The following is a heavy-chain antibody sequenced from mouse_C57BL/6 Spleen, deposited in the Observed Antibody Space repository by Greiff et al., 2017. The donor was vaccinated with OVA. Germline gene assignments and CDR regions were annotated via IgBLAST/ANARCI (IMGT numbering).Heavy chain of an antibody. V-gene: IGHV1-42*01. Sequence: VQLQQSGPELVKPGASVKISCKASGYSFTGYYMNWVKQSPEKSLEWIGEINPSTGGTTYNQKFKAKATLTVDKSSSTAYMQLKSLTSEDSAVYYCASSSFDYWGQGTTLTVSS. CDR1: GYSFTGYY. J-gene: IGHJ2*01. CDR3: ASSSFDY. D-gene: IGHD6-1*01. CDR2: INPSTGGT.